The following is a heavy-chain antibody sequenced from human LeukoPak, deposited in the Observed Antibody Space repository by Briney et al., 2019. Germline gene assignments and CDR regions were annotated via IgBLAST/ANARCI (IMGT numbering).Heavy chain of an antibody. V-gene: IGHV4-59*08. CDR3: ARGPVTFDY. CDR2: IYYSGST. Sequence: KTSETLSLTCTVSGGSISSYYWSWIRQPPGKGLEWIGYIYYSGSTNYNPSLKSRVTISVDTSRNQFSLKLSSVTAADTAVYYCARGPVTFDYWGQGTLVTVSS. CDR1: GGSISSYY. J-gene: IGHJ4*02.